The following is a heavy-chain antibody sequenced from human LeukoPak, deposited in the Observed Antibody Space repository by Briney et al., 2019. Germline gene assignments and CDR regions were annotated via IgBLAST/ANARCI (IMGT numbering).Heavy chain of an antibody. D-gene: IGHD5-18*01. Sequence: SETLSLTCTVSGGSISSYYWSWIRQPPGKGLEWIGYIYYSGSTNYNPSLKSRVSISIDTSKNQFSLKLNSVTAADTAVYFCASLDIYGKNYFDFWGLGTLVAVSS. CDR2: IYYSGST. CDR3: ASLDIYGKNYFDF. J-gene: IGHJ4*02. V-gene: IGHV4-59*08. CDR1: GGSISSYY.